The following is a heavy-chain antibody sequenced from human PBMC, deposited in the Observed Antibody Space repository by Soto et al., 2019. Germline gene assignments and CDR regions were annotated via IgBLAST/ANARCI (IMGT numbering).Heavy chain of an antibody. V-gene: IGHV2-5*02. D-gene: IGHD3-9*01. CDR1: GFSLSTSGVG. CDR2: IYWDNDK. CDR3: AHSPFDLLTGFWYFDL. J-gene: IGHJ2*01. Sequence: QITLKESGPTLVKPTQTLTLTCNFSGFSLSTSGVGVGWIRQPPGKALEWLALIYWDNDKRYSPSLKSRLTITKDTSKNLVVLTMPNMDPVDTGTYYCAHSPFDLLTGFWYFDLWGRGTLVTVSS.